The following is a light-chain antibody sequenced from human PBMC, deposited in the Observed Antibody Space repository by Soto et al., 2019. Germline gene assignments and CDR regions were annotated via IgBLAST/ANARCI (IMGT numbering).Light chain of an antibody. CDR2: DAS. CDR1: QSINSW. CDR3: QQYNSYST. V-gene: IGKV1-5*01. J-gene: IGKJ1*01. Sequence: DIQMTQPPSTLPASVGDKVTITFRASQSINSWLAWYQQKPGKAPKLLIYDASSLESGVPSRFSGSGSGTEFTLTISSLQPDDFATYYCQQYNSYSTFGQGTKVDI.